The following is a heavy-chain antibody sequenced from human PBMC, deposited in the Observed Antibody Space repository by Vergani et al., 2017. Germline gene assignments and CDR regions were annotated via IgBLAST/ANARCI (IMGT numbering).Heavy chain of an antibody. D-gene: IGHD3-9*01. CDR3: ARVMYRDEASTGYRLEVMDI. CDR2: IYSTGST. V-gene: IGHV4-59*13. Sequence: QVQLEESGPGLVKPSETLSLTCTVSGGSFNTYYWSWIRQSPGKGLEWIGYIYSTGSTNYNPSLNSRVTMSVDTSKNQFSLKLRSVTAADTAVYFCARVMYRDEASTGYRLEVMDILGQGTTVTISS. J-gene: IGHJ6*02. CDR1: GGSFNTYY.